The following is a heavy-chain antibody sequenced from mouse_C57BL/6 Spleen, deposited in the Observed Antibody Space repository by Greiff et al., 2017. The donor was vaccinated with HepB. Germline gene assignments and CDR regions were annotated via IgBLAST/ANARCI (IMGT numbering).Heavy chain of an antibody. V-gene: IGHV1-64*01. J-gene: IGHJ3*01. CDR3: ARRTSGLLFITSFAY. Sequence: QVQLQQSGTELVKPGASVKLSCKASGYTFTSYWMHWVKQRPGQGLEWIGMIHPNSGSTNYNEKFKSKATLTVDKSSSTAYMQLSSLTSEDAAVYYFARRTSGLLFITSFAYRGQGTLVTVSA. D-gene: IGHD1-1*01. CDR1: GYTFTSYW. CDR2: IHPNSGST.